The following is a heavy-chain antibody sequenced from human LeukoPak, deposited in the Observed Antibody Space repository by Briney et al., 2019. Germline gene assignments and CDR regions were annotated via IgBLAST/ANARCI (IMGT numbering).Heavy chain of an antibody. CDR3: ASTFYGASPPY. CDR1: GFTVSSNY. V-gene: IGHV3-66*01. Sequence: PGGSLRLSCAPSGFTVSSNYMSWVRQAPRRGREWVSVIYSGGSTYYADSVKGRFTISRDNSKNTLYLQMNSLRAEDTAVYYCASTFYGASPPYWGQGTLVTVSS. J-gene: IGHJ4*02. D-gene: IGHD4-17*01. CDR2: IYSGGST.